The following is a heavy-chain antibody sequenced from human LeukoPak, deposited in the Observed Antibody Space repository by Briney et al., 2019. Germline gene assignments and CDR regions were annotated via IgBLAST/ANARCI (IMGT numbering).Heavy chain of an antibody. J-gene: IGHJ4*02. D-gene: IGHD6-6*01. Sequence: SGPTLVNPTQTLTLTCTFSGFSLSTSGMCVSWIRQPPGKALEWLARIDWDDDKYYNTSLKTRLTISKDASKNQVVLTMTDMDPVDTATYYCAQCMAPRRLDYWGQGTLVTVSS. CDR2: IDWDDDK. CDR3: AQCMAPRRLDY. CDR1: GFSLSTSGMC. V-gene: IGHV2-70*12.